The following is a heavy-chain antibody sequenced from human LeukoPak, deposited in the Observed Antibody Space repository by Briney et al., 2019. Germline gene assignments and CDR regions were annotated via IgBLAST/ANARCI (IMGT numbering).Heavy chain of an antibody. Sequence: GGSLRLSCAASGFTFSSYAMSWVRQAPGKGLEWVSAISGSGGSTYYADSVKGRFTISRDNSKNTLYLQMNSLRAEDTAVYYCAAPFEYSSSSFDYWCQGTLVTVSS. V-gene: IGHV3-23*01. CDR2: ISGSGGST. CDR1: GFTFSSYA. D-gene: IGHD6-6*01. CDR3: AAPFEYSSSSFDY. J-gene: IGHJ4*02.